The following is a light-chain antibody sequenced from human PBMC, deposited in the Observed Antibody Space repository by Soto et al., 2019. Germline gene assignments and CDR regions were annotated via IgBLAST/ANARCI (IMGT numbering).Light chain of an antibody. CDR1: SGHSSYA. V-gene: IGLV4-69*01. CDR2: LNSDGSH. J-gene: IGLJ2*01. Sequence: QLVLTQSPSASASLGASVKLTCTLSSGHSSYAIAWYQQQPEKGPRYLMKLNSDGSHSKGGGIPDRFSGSSSGAERYLTISSLQSEDEADYYCQTWGTGIHVVFGGGTKLTVL. CDR3: QTWGTGIHVV.